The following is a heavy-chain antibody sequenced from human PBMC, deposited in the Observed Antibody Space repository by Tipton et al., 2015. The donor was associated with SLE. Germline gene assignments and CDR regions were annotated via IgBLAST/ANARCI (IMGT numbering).Heavy chain of an antibody. CDR1: GFTFSDYH. CDR2: ISSSGSTI. J-gene: IGHJ6*02. D-gene: IGHD2-2*01. CDR3: ASGEVVVMPGDTPYYYSHGMDV. V-gene: IGHV3-11*01. Sequence: GSLRLSCAASGFTFSDYHMSWIRQAPGKGLEWVSYISSSGSTIYYADSVKGRFTISRDNAKNSLYLQMNSLRAEDTAVYYCASGEVVVMPGDTPYYYSHGMDVWGQWTPVSVSS.